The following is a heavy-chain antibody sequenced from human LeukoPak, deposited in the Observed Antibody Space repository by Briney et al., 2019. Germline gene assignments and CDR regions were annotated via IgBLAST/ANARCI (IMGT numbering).Heavy chain of an antibody. CDR1: GYSISSGYY. D-gene: IGHD3-10*01. Sequence: SETLSLTCTVSGYSISSGYYWGWIRQPPGKGLEWIGSMYHSGGTYYNPSLKSRVTVSVDTSKNQFSLKLSSVTAADTAVYYCARVLTMFRGGFDYWGQGTLVTVSS. J-gene: IGHJ4*02. CDR3: ARVLTMFRGGFDY. V-gene: IGHV4-38-2*02. CDR2: MYHSGGT.